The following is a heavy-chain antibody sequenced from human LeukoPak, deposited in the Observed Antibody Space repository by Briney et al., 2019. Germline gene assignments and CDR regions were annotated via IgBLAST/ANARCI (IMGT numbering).Heavy chain of an antibody. CDR3: ARQPQVAHFDY. CDR1: GFTFSNYP. D-gene: IGHD2-15*01. CDR2: ITNNGVYT. J-gene: IGHJ4*02. V-gene: IGHV3-21*01. Sequence: GGSLRLSCAASGFTFSNYPMDWVRQAPGKGLEWVSSITNNGVYTYYTDSVKGRFTISRDNANNSLYLQMNSLSAEDTAIYYCARQPQVAHFDYWGQGTLVSVSS.